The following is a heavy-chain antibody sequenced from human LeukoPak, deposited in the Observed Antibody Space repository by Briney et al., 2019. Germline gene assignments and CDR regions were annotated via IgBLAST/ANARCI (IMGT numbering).Heavy chain of an antibody. CDR3: GKKAGDCSRNSCYSIDY. CDR1: GGSFSSEA. CDR2: IIPIFGTP. J-gene: IGHJ4*02. D-gene: IGHD2-15*01. V-gene: IGHV1-69*05. Sequence: ASVKVSCKAFGGSFSSEAISWVRQAPGQGLEWMGRIIPIFGTPNYAQKFQGRLTITTDESTSTAYMEVSRLRSEDTAVYYCGKKAGDCSRNSCYSIDYWGQGTLVTVSS.